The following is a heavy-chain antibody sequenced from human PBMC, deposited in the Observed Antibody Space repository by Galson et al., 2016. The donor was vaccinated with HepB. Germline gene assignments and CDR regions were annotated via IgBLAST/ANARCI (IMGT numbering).Heavy chain of an antibody. CDR2: IWPEGSDE. D-gene: IGHD2-2*01. V-gene: IGHV3-33*06. CDR1: GFTFSSRG. CDR3: TKEGADCSSSRCRYDMDG. J-gene: IGHJ6*03. Sequence: SLRLSCVASGFTFSSRGMHWVRQAPGTGLEWVAVIWPEGSDEKYGDSVPGRFRISRDNSKNALYPQMNSLRPEDTAVYYCTKEGADCSSSRCRYDMDGWGRGTTVTVSS.